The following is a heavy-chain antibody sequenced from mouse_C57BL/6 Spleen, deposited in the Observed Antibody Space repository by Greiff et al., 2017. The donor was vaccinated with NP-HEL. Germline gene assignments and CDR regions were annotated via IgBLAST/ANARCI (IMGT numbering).Heavy chain of an antibody. Sequence: QVHVKQSGAELVRPGASVTLSCKASGYTFTDYEMHWVKQTPVHGLEWIGAIDPETGGTAYNQKFKGKAILTADKSSSTAYMELRSLTSEDSAVYYCTRTNYGSSYPWYFDVWGTGTTVTVSS. CDR1: GYTFTDYE. J-gene: IGHJ1*03. D-gene: IGHD1-1*01. V-gene: IGHV1-15*01. CDR3: TRTNYGSSYPWYFDV. CDR2: IDPETGGT.